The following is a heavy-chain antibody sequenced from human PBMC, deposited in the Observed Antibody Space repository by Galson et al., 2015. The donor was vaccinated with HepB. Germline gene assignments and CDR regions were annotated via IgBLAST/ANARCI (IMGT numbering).Heavy chain of an antibody. CDR3: AKPYAGCTVGVCPTDY. Sequence: SLRLSCAASGFTFSSYAMSWVRQAPGKGLEWVSTISGSGGSTYYADSVKGRFTISRDNSKNTLYLQMNSLRAEDTALYYCAKPYAGCTVGVCPTDYWGQGTLVTVSS. V-gene: IGHV3-23*01. CDR2: ISGSGGST. D-gene: IGHD2-8*02. J-gene: IGHJ4*02. CDR1: GFTFSSYA.